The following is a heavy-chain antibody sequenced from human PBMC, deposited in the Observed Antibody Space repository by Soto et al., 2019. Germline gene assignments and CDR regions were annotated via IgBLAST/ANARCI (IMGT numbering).Heavy chain of an antibody. D-gene: IGHD2-2*02. CDR3: AKDGEVVGTAAIGY. J-gene: IGHJ4*02. Sequence: GGSLRHSCASSGFTFSSYGMHWVRKAPGRRLEWLAVISYERSNIVYADSVNGRFTFSRHSSKNTVYLKINSMRAKDTAVYYCAKDGEVVGTAAIGYWGQGTLVT. V-gene: IGHV3-30*18. CDR1: GFTFSSYG. CDR2: ISYERSNI.